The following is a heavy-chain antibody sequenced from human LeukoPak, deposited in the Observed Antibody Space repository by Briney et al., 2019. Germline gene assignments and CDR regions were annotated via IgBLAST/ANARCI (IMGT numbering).Heavy chain of an antibody. CDR3: ARDARYFDWLQSVSDTSYYYMDV. CDR2: ISSSSSYI. D-gene: IGHD3-9*01. J-gene: IGHJ6*03. CDR1: GFTFSSYS. Sequence: PGGSLRLSCAASGFTFSSYSMNWVRQAPGKGLEWVSSISSSSSYIYYADSVKGRFTISRDNAKNSLYLQMNSLRAEDTAVYYCARDARYFDWLQSVSDTSYYYMDVWGKGTTVTVSS. V-gene: IGHV3-21*01.